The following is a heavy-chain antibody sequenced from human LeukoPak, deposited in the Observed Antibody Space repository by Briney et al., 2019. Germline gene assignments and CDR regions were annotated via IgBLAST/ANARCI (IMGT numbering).Heavy chain of an antibody. CDR1: GFTFSTYA. J-gene: IGHJ4*02. CDR2: ISGSGGST. Sequence: GGSLRLSCAASGFTFSTYAMSWVRQAPGQGLEWVSAISGSGGSTYYADSVKGRFTISRDNSKNTLYLQMNSLRAEDTAVYYCAKGRPITMIVVVTIDFDYWGQGTLVTVSS. D-gene: IGHD3-22*01. CDR3: AKGRPITMIVVVTIDFDY. V-gene: IGHV3-23*01.